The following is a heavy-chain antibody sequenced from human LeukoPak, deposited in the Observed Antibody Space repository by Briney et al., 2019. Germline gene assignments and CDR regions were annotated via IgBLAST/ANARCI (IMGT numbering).Heavy chain of an antibody. V-gene: IGHV4-4*07. CDR3: ARSPYGYYGSGEYYYYGMDV. CDR1: GGSISSYY. Sequence: KPSETLSLTCTVSGGSISSYYWSWIRQPAGKGLEWIGRIYTSGSTNYNPSLKSRVTMSVDTSKNQFSLKLSSVTAADTAVYYCARSPYGYYGSGEYYYYGMDVWGQGTTVTVSS. CDR2: IYTSGST. J-gene: IGHJ6*02. D-gene: IGHD3-10*01.